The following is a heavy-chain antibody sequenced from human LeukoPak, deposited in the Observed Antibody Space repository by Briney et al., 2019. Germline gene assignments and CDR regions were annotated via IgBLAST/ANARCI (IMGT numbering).Heavy chain of an antibody. Sequence: ASVKVSCKASGGTFSSYAISWVRQAPGQGLEWMGGIIPIFGTANYAQKFQGRVTITTDESTSTAYMELSSLRSEDTAVYYCARVGWLQLGSWFDPGAREPWSPSPQ. CDR1: GGTFSSYA. CDR3: ARVGWLQLGSWFDP. V-gene: IGHV1-69*05. D-gene: IGHD5-24*01. J-gene: IGHJ5*02. CDR2: IIPIFGTA.